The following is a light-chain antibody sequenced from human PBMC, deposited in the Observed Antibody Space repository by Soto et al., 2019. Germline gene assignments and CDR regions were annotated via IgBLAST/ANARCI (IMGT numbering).Light chain of an antibody. CDR2: GAS. CDR3: QQYNNWGT. V-gene: IGKV3-15*01. CDR1: QSVSSN. Sequence: EIVMTQSPATLSVSPGERATLSCRASQSVSSNLAWYQQKPGQAPRLLIYGASNRATGIPARFSGSGSGTEFTHTISSLQSEEFAVYYCQQYNNWGTFGQGTKVEIK. J-gene: IGKJ1*01.